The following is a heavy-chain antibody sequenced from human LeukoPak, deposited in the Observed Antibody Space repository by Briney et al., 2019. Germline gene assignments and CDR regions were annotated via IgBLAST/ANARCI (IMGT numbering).Heavy chain of an antibody. D-gene: IGHD3-22*01. J-gene: IGHJ4*02. Sequence: GGSLRLSCAASGFTFSSYAMSWVRQAPGKGLEWVSAISGSGGSTYYADSVKGRFTISRDNSKNTLYLQMNSLRAEDTAVYYCAKDQITMIVVVITSPFDYWGQGTLVTVSS. CDR2: ISGSGGST. CDR1: GFTFSSYA. V-gene: IGHV3-23*01. CDR3: AKDQITMIVVVITSPFDY.